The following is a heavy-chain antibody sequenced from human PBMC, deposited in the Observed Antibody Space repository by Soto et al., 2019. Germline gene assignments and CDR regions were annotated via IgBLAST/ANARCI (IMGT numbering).Heavy chain of an antibody. V-gene: IGHV4-59*02. CDR1: GGAVTTYH. CDR2: IYNSGNT. Sequence: QVQLQESGPGLVNPSETLSLTCTVSGGAVTTYHWTWIRQPPGKGLEWSGYIYNSGNTNYSPSLKSRVTMSIDTSTNQVSLNLKSVTAADSAMYYCAKFRDGFYYYYGMDVWGQGTSVTVS. D-gene: IGHD3-10*01. J-gene: IGHJ6*02. CDR3: AKFRDGFYYYYGMDV.